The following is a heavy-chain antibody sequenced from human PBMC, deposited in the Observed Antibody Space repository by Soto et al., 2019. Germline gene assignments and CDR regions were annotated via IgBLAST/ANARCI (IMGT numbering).Heavy chain of an antibody. J-gene: IGHJ4*02. CDR2: INHRGST. Sequence: PSETLSLTCAVYGVSFSGYYWSWIRQPPGKGLEWIGQINHRGSTNYNPSLKSRVTISVDTSKNQFSLKLSSGTAADTAVYYCARTSRFDYWGQGTLVTVSS. V-gene: IGHV4-34*01. CDR3: ARTSRFDY. D-gene: IGHD6-6*01. CDR1: GVSFSGYY.